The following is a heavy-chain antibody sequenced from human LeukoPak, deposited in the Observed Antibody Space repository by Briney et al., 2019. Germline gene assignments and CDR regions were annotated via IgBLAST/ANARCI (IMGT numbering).Heavy chain of an antibody. D-gene: IGHD6-13*01. CDR2: IKSKTDGGTT. CDR1: GFTFSNAW. Sequence: GGSLRLSCAASGFTFSNAWMSWVRQAPGKGLEWVGRIKSKTDGGTTDYAAPVKGRFTISRDDSKNTLYLQMNSLKTEDTAVYYCTTGIAAADLHYYFDYWGQGTLVTVSS. J-gene: IGHJ4*02. V-gene: IGHV3-15*01. CDR3: TTGIAAADLHYYFDY.